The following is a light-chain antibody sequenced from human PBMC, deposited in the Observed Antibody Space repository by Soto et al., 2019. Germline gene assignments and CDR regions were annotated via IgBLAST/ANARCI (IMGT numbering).Light chain of an antibody. Sequence: IVLTQSPGTLSLSPGERATLSCRASQSVSSNLAWYQQIPGQAPRLLIYGASTRATGIPVRFSGSGSETEFTLTISSLQSEDFAVYYCQQYNNWPPWRFGQGTKVDIK. J-gene: IGKJ1*01. CDR2: GAS. CDR3: QQYNNWPPWR. V-gene: IGKV3-15*01. CDR1: QSVSSN.